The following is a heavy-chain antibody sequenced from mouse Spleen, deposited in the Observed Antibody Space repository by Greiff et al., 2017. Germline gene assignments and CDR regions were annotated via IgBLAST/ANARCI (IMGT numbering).Heavy chain of an antibody. CDR2: ISYDGSN. CDR3: AVYYGNYEGYFDV. J-gene: IGHJ1*03. CDR1: GYSITSGYY. Sequence: ESGPGLVKPSQSLSLTCSVTGYSITSGYYWNWIRQFPGNKLEWMGYISYDGSNNYNPSLKNRISITRDTSKNQFFLKLNSVTTEDTATYYCAVYYGNYEGYFDVWGTGTTVTVSS. D-gene: IGHD2-1*01. V-gene: IGHV3-6*01.